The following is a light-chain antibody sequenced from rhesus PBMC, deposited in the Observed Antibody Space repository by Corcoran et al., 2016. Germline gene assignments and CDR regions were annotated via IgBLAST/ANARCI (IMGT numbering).Light chain of an antibody. CDR3: QHGYGTPWT. J-gene: IGKJ1*01. CDR2: KAY. Sequence: DIQMTQSPSSLSASVGDRVTITCRASENVNNYLNWYQQKPGKAPKLLIYKAYTLKSGVPSRFRGSGSGTDYTFTISSLQPEDVATYYCQHGYGTPWTFGQGTKVEIK. CDR1: ENVNNY. V-gene: IGKV1-74*01.